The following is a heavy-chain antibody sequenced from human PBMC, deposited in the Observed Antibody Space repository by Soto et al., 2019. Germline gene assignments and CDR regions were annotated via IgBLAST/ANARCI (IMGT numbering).Heavy chain of an antibody. V-gene: IGHV3-21*01. D-gene: IGHD2-8*01. CDR1: GFTFNSYT. CDR2: ISSSSDYI. CDR3: ERGCTNGVCYGYCYYGMDV. Sequence: EVQLVESGGGLVRPGGSLRLSCAASGFTFNSYTMNWVRQAPGKGLEWVSSISSSSDYIYYADSVKGRFTISRDNAKNSLYLQMNSLRAEDTAVYYCERGCTNGVCYGYCYYGMDVWGQGTTVTVSS. J-gene: IGHJ6*02.